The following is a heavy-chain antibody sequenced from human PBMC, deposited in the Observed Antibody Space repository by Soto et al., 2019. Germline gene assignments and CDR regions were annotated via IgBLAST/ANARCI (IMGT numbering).Heavy chain of an antibody. D-gene: IGHD3-10*01. J-gene: IGHJ6*03. CDR1: GFTFSSYA. Sequence: GGSLRLSCAASGFTFSSYAMSWVRQAPGKGLEWVSAISGSGGSTYYADSVKGRFTISRDNSKNTLYLQMNSLRAEDTAVYYCAKGIVYGSGSYYLENYYMDVWGKGTTVTVSS. CDR3: AKGIVYGSGSYYLENYYMDV. V-gene: IGHV3-23*01. CDR2: ISGSGGST.